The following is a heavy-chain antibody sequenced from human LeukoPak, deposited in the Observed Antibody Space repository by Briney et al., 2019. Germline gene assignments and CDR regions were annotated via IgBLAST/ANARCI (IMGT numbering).Heavy chain of an antibody. J-gene: IGHJ4*02. Sequence: SETLSLTCTVSGGSISSSSYYWGWIRQPPGKGLEWLGSIYYSGSTYYNPSLKSRVTISGDTSKNQFSLKLTSVTAADTAVYYCARSARGATVEGLDYWGQGILVTVSS. V-gene: IGHV4-39*07. CDR3: ARSARGATVEGLDY. D-gene: IGHD1-26*01. CDR1: GGSISSSSYY. CDR2: IYYSGST.